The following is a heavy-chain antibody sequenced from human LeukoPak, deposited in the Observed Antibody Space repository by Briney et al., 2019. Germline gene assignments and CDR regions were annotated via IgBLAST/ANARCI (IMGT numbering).Heavy chain of an antibody. Sequence: GESLNISCKASGYSFATYWIGWVRQMSGEVLEWMGVIYPGDSDTRYSPSFQGQVTISADKSLSTAYLQWSSLKAPDTAMYYCVRGGADMATTIDYWGQGTLVTVPS. CDR1: GYSFATYW. J-gene: IGHJ4*02. V-gene: IGHV5-51*01. CDR2: IYPGDSDT. D-gene: IGHD5-24*01. CDR3: VRGGADMATTIDY.